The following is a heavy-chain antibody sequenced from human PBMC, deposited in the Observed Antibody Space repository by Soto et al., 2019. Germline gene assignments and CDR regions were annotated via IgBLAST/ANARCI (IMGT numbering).Heavy chain of an antibody. V-gene: IGHV3-7*01. CDR3: ARIGAAVTAPQRIHYFDY. Sequence: PGGSLRLSCAASGFTFSSYWMSWVRQAPAKRLEWVANIKQDGSEKYYVDSVKGRFTISRDTAKNTLYLQMNSLRAEDTAVYYCARIGAAVTAPQRIHYFDYWGQGTLVTVSS. CDR1: GFTFSSYW. D-gene: IGHD2-15*01. CDR2: IKQDGSEK. J-gene: IGHJ4*02.